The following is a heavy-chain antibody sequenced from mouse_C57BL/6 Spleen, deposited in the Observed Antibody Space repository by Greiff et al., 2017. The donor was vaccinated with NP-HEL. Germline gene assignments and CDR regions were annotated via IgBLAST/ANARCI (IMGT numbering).Heavy chain of an antibody. J-gene: IGHJ4*01. CDR3: ARDYYVYAMDY. CDR1: GYTFTSYW. V-gene: IGHV1-61*01. CDR2: IYPSDSET. D-gene: IGHD1-1*01. Sequence: QVQLQQPGAELVRPGSSVKLSCKASGYTFTSYWMDWVKQRPGQGLEWIGNIYPSDSETHYNQKFKDKATLTVDKSASTADMQLSSLTSEDSAVYYCARDYYVYAMDYWGQGTSVTVSS.